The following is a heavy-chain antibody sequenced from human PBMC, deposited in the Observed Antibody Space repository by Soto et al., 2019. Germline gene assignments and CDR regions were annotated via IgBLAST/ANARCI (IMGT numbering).Heavy chain of an antibody. CDR2: INHSGST. CDR1: GGSFSGYY. D-gene: IGHD2-2*02. V-gene: IGHV4-34*01. Sequence: QVQLQQWGAGLLKPSETLSLTCAVYGGSFSGYYWSWIRQPPGKGLEWIGEINHSGSTNYNPSLKSRVTISVDTSKNQSSLKLSSVTAADTAVYYCARGGVVVPAAIRPRVNFFDYWGQGTLVTVSS. CDR3: ARGGVVVPAAIRPRVNFFDY. J-gene: IGHJ4*02.